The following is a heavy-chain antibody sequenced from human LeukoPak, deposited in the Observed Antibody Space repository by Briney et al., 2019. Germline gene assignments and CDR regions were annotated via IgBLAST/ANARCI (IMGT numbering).Heavy chain of an antibody. CDR3: ATPGGHFDY. CDR1: GFTFSSYR. CDR2: ISSSSTTI. V-gene: IGHV3-48*01. D-gene: IGHD3-16*01. Sequence: GGSLRLSCAASGFTFSSYRMNWVRQAPGKGLEWVSYISSSSTTIYYADSVKGRFTISRDNAKNSLYLQMNSLRAEDTAVYYCATPGGHFDYWGQGTPVTVSS. J-gene: IGHJ4*02.